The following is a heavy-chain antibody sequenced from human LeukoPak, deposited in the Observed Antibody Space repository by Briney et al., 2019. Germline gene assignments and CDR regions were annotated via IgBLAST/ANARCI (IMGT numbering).Heavy chain of an antibody. CDR3: ASFSTRYYYDSSGYYYWDY. V-gene: IGHV1-69*13. CDR1: GGTFSSYA. D-gene: IGHD3-22*01. J-gene: IGHJ4*02. CDR2: IIPIFGTA. Sequence: GASVKVSCKASGGTFSSYAIRWVRQAPGQGLEWMGGIIPIFGTANYAQKFQGRVTITADESTSTAYMELSSLRSEDTAVYYCASFSTRYYYDSSGYYYWDYWGQGTLVTVSS.